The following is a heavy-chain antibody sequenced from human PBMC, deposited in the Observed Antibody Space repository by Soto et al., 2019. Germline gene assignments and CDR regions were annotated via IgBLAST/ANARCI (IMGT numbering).Heavy chain of an antibody. CDR2: IRQDGGEK. V-gene: IGHV3-7*03. CDR1: GFTFSNYW. Sequence: PGGSLRLSCAAPGFTFSNYWMSWVRQAPGKGPEWVANIRQDGGEKYCVDSVKGRFTISRDNVKNSLYLQMDNLRAEDTAVYYCARDKVTGASLFDYWGPGSLVTVSS. CDR3: ARDKVTGASLFDY. J-gene: IGHJ4*02. D-gene: IGHD7-27*01.